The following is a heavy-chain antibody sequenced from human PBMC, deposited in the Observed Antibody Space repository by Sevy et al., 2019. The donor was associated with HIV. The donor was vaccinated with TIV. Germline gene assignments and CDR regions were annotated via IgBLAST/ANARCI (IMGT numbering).Heavy chain of an antibody. CDR3: AKIFDH. V-gene: IGHV4-39*01. CDR1: GDSISSYGHF. Sequence: SETLSLTCSVSGDSISSYGHFWDWIRQPPGKGLEWIGDISYSGATNYYPSLRSRVTISVDTSKNQFYLKLTSVTAADTAVYYCAKIFDHWGQGTLVTVSS. CDR2: ISYSGAT. J-gene: IGHJ5*02.